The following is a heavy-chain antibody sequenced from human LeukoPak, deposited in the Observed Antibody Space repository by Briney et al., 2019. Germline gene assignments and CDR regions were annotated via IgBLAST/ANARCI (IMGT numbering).Heavy chain of an antibody. J-gene: IGHJ4*02. Sequence: PGGSLRLSCAASGFTFSSYAMSWVRQAPGKGLEWVSGISGSGGSRYYADSVKGRFTISRDNSKPTLCLQMNSLRAEDAAVYYCAKAVYCSSTSCYGGFDCWGQGTLVTVSS. CDR1: GFTFSSYA. V-gene: IGHV3-23*01. D-gene: IGHD2-2*01. CDR2: ISGSGGSR. CDR3: AKAVYCSSTSCYGGFDC.